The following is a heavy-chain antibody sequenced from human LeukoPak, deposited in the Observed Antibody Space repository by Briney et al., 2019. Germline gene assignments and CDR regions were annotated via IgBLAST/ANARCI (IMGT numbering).Heavy chain of an antibody. Sequence: PGKSLRLSCAASGFTFSSYTMHWVRQAPGTGLEWVSTVSYDGSNAYYADSVKGRFTISRDNSQNMLYLQMNSLRVDDTSVYYCAKVQLERRELLPNFDSWGQGTLVTVSS. D-gene: IGHD1-1*01. CDR2: VSYDGSNA. CDR1: GFTFSSYT. J-gene: IGHJ4*02. CDR3: AKVQLERRELLPNFDS. V-gene: IGHV3-30-3*01.